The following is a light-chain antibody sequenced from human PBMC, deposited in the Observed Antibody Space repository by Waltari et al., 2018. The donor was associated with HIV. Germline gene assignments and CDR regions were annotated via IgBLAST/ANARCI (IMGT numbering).Light chain of an antibody. Sequence: EIVLTQSPATLSVSPGERATLSCRASQSVSSKLVWYQQKPGQAPRLLIYGASTRATGIPDRFSGSGSETESTLTISSLQSEDFAVYYCQQYDKWPFAFGPGTKVDIK. CDR3: QQYDKWPFA. CDR1: QSVSSK. J-gene: IGKJ3*01. V-gene: IGKV3-15*01. CDR2: GAS.